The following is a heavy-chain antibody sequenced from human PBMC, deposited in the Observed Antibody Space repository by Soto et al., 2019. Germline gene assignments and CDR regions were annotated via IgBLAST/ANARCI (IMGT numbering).Heavy chain of an antibody. CDR2: IPSEGSAQ. Sequence: GGSLRLSCAASGFTFRSYGIHWVRQAPGKGLEWVALIPSEGSAQYYADSVKGRFTVSRDNSKNTLYLEMDSLRPEDTAVYHCAKEEKVWGTFRDYGKDVWGQGTTVTVSS. J-gene: IGHJ6*02. V-gene: IGHV3-30*18. CDR1: GFTFRSYG. D-gene: IGHD3-16*02. CDR3: AKEEKVWGTFRDYGKDV.